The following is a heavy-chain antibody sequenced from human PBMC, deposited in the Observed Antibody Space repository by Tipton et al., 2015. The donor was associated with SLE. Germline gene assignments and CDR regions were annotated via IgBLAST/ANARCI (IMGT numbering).Heavy chain of an antibody. CDR1: GGSISTTDYY. J-gene: IGHJ4*02. CDR2: IYYSGIT. D-gene: IGHD2-21*01. V-gene: IGHV4-39*01. CDR3: ARLWADWTFDY. Sequence: TLSLTCTVSGGSISTTDYYWGWVRQPPGKGLEWIGNIYYSGITYYNPSLKSRVTVSVDTSKNQFSLNLNSVTAADTAVYYRARLWADWTFDYWGQGTLVTVSS.